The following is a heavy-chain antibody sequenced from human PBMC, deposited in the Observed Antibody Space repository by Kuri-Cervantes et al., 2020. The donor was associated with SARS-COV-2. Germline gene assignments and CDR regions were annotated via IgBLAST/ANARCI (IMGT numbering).Heavy chain of an antibody. CDR3: AKKGDYSNYAERPHYYYYYMDV. Sequence: GGSLRLSCAASGFTFSSYGMRWVRQAPGKGLEWVAFIRYDGSNKYYADSVKGRFTISRDNSKNTLYLQMNSLRAEDTAVYYCAKKGDYSNYAERPHYYYYYMDVWGKGTTVTVSS. D-gene: IGHD4-11*01. CDR1: GFTFSSYG. J-gene: IGHJ6*03. CDR2: IRYDGSNK. V-gene: IGHV3-30*02.